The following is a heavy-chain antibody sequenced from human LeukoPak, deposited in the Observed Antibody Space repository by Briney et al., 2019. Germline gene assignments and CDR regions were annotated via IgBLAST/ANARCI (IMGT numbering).Heavy chain of an antibody. V-gene: IGHV3-23*01. D-gene: IGHD2-2*01. CDR3: ARHPEPGYCSSTSCHESYFDY. CDR1: GFTFSSCA. J-gene: IGHJ4*02. CDR2: ISGSGGRP. Sequence: PGGSLRLSCAASGFTFSSCAMSWVRQAPGKGLEWVSAISGSGGRPYYADSVKGRFTISRDNSKNTLYLQMNSLRAEDTAVYYYARHPEPGYCSSTSCHESYFDYWGQGTLVTVSS.